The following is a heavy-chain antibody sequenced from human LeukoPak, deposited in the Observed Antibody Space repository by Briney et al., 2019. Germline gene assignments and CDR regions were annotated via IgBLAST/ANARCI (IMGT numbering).Heavy chain of an antibody. J-gene: IGHJ4*02. D-gene: IGHD4-17*01. Sequence: PSETLSLTCTVSGGSISRGSYYWSWIRQPAGKGLEWIGRIYTSVSTNYNPSLKSRVTIPVDTSKNQFSLKVNSVTAADTAVYYCARKIDYGDYHFDYWGQGTLVTVSS. V-gene: IGHV4-61*02. CDR2: IYTSVST. CDR1: GGSISRGSYY. CDR3: ARKIDYGDYHFDY.